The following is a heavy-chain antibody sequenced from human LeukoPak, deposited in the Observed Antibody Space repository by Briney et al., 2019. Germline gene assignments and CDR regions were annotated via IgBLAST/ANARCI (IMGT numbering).Heavy chain of an antibody. CDR1: GLTFSSYA. J-gene: IGHJ5*02. CDR3: AKGKAYNTDNWFDP. V-gene: IGHV3-23*01. Sequence: GGSLRLSCVASGLTFSSYAMSWVRQAPGKGLEWVSAISGSGGSTYYADSVKGRFTISRDNSKNTLYLQMNSLRAEDTAVYYCAKGKAYNTDNWFDPWGQGTLVTVSS. CDR2: ISGSGGST. D-gene: IGHD5-18*01.